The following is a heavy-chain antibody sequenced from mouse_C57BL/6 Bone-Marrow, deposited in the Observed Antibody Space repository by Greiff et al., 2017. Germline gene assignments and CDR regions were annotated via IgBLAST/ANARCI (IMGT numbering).Heavy chain of an antibody. J-gene: IGHJ1*03. Sequence: VQLQQSGAELVKPGASVKLSCKASGYTFTSYWMHWVKQRPGQGLEWIGMIHPNSGSTNYNEKFKSKATLTVDKSSSTAYMQLSSQTSEDSAVYYCARSANWDDWDFDVWGTGTTVTVSS. CDR3: ARSANWDDWDFDV. V-gene: IGHV1-64*01. D-gene: IGHD4-1*01. CDR2: IHPNSGST. CDR1: GYTFTSYW.